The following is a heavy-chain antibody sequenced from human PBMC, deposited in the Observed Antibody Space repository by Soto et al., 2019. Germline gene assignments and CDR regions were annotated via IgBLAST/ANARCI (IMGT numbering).Heavy chain of an antibody. V-gene: IGHV3-23*01. Sequence: GGSLRLSCAASGFTFSSYAMSWVRQAPGKGLEWVSAISGSGGSTYYADSVKGRFTISRDNSKNTLYLQMNSLRAEDTAVYYCAKDTDYYGSGSYYGSWGQGTLVTVSS. J-gene: IGHJ5*02. CDR1: GFTFSSYA. CDR3: AKDTDYYGSGSYYGS. D-gene: IGHD3-10*01. CDR2: ISGSGGST.